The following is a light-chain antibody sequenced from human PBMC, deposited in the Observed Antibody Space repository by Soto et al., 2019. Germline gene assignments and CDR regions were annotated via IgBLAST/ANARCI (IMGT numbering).Light chain of an antibody. CDR1: QSVSSN. J-gene: IGKJ2*01. CDR3: QQYNNWPHT. V-gene: IGKV3-15*01. Sequence: EIVMTQAPATLSVSTGERATLSCRASQSVSSNLAWYQQKPGQAPRLLIYGASTRATGIPARFSGSGSGTEFTLTISSLQSEDFAVYYCQQYNNWPHTFGQRTTLEIK. CDR2: GAS.